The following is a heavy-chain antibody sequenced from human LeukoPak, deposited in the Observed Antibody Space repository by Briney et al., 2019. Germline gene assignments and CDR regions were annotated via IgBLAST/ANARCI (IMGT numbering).Heavy chain of an antibody. D-gene: IGHD4-17*01. CDR1: GGSFRSGGFY. CDR3: ARLDGDYYFDY. CDR2: IDYSGST. V-gene: IGHV4-31*03. Sequence: SETLSLTCTVSGGSFRSGGFYWSWIRQHPGKGLEWIGYIDYSGSTYYNPSLKSRVTISVDTSKNQSSLNLSSVTAADTAVYYCARLDGDYYFDYWGQGTLVTVSS. J-gene: IGHJ4*02.